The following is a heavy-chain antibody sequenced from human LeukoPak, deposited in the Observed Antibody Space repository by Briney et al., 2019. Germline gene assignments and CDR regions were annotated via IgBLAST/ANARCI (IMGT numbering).Heavy chain of an antibody. Sequence: GGSLRLSCAASGFTFSSYWMSWVRQAPGKGLEWVANIKQDGSEKYYVDSVKGRFTISRDNAKNSLYLQMNSLRAEDTAVYYCARGDRQEWFGELSWFDPWGQGTLVTVSS. CDR2: IKQDGSEK. CDR3: ARGDRQEWFGELSWFDP. D-gene: IGHD3-10*01. J-gene: IGHJ5*02. CDR1: GFTFSSYW. V-gene: IGHV3-7*01.